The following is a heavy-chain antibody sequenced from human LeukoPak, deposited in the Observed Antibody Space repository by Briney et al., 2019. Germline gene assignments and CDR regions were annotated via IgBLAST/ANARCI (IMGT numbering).Heavy chain of an antibody. Sequence: SETLSLTCTVSGGSISGYYWSWIRQPPGKGLEWIGYIYYSVGTNYVGTNYNPSLKSRVTISVDTSKNQFSLKLTSVTAADTAVYYCARQTSRGEWELLGGAFDIWGQGTMVTVSS. V-gene: IGHV4-59*01. CDR1: GGSISGYY. CDR3: ARQTSRGEWELLGGAFDI. D-gene: IGHD1-26*01. J-gene: IGHJ3*02. CDR2: IYYSVGTNYVGT.